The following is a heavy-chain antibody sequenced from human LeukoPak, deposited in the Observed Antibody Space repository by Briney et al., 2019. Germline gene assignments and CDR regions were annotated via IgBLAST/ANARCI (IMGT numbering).Heavy chain of an antibody. CDR1: GGSIRSYY. Sequence: SETLSLTCTVSGGSIRSYYWSWIRQPPGKGLEWIGYISYTGSTNYNPSLESRGTISVDTSKSHFSLKLSSVTAADTAVYYCASGPLEPYYFDYWGQGTLVTVSS. J-gene: IGHJ4*02. V-gene: IGHV4-59*08. D-gene: IGHD1-1*01. CDR3: ASGPLEPYYFDY. CDR2: ISYTGST.